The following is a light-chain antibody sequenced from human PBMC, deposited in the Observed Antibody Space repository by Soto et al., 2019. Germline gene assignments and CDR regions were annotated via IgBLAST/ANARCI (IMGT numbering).Light chain of an antibody. Sequence: QSALTQPASVSGSPGQSITISCTGTSSDVGAYNYVSWYQQHPGKAPKLMLYDVSSRPSGVSIRFSGSKSGNTASLTISGIQAEDEADYYCSSFTISGAVLFGGETKLTVL. J-gene: IGLJ2*01. CDR1: SSDVGAYNY. V-gene: IGLV2-14*01. CDR2: DVS. CDR3: SSFTISGAVL.